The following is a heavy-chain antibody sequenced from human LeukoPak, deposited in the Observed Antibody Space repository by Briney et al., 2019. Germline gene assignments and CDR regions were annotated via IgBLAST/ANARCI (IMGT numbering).Heavy chain of an antibody. Sequence: GGSLRLSCAASGFTFDDYGMSWVRQAPGKGLEWVSGINCNGGSTGYADSVKGRFTISRDNAKNSLYLQMNSLRAEDTALYYCARDRYYYDSSGQHFSYYSDSWGQGNLVTVSS. CDR3: ARDRYYYDSSGQHFSYYSDS. D-gene: IGHD3-22*01. V-gene: IGHV3-20*04. J-gene: IGHJ4*02. CDR1: GFTFDDYG. CDR2: INCNGGST.